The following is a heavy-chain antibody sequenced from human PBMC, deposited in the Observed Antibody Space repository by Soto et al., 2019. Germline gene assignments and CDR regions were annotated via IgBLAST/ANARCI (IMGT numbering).Heavy chain of an antibody. CDR1: NGSFSGYY. D-gene: IGHD3-10*01. Sequence: SETLSLTCDVFNGSFSGYYWSWIRQPPGKGLEWIGEITNRGYTNYNPSLKNRVTILIDRSKNHFSLKVTSVTAADTAVYYCARGRRGNYYYYGMDVWGQGTTVTISS. CDR3: ARGRRGNYYYYGMDV. J-gene: IGHJ6*02. CDR2: ITNRGYT. V-gene: IGHV4-34*01.